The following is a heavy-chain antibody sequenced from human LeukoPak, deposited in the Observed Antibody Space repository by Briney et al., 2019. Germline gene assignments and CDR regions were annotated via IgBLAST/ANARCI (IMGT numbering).Heavy chain of an antibody. CDR2: IWYDGSNK. V-gene: IGHV3-33*01. D-gene: IGHD4-11*01. Sequence: PGGSLRLSRAASGFTFSSYGMHWVRQAPGKGLEWVAVIWYDGSNKYYADSVKGRFTISRDNSKNTLYLQMNSLRAEDTAVYYCARKPLSYSDYEVDYWGQGTLVTVSS. CDR3: ARKPLSYSDYEVDY. CDR1: GFTFSSYG. J-gene: IGHJ4*02.